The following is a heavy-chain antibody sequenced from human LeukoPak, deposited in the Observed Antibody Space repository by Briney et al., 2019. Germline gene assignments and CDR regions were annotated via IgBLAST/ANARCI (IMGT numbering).Heavy chain of an antibody. J-gene: IGHJ3*02. CDR1: GYTFTSYG. CDR2: ISAYNGNT. D-gene: IGHD6-19*01. V-gene: IGHV1-18*01. Sequence: ASVKVSCKASGYTFTSYGISWVRQAPGQGLEWMGWISAYNGNTNYAQKLQGRVTMTTDTSTSTAYIELRSLRSDDTAVYYCARDSQIYSSGWFDAFDIWGQGTMVTVSS. CDR3: ARDSQIYSSGWFDAFDI.